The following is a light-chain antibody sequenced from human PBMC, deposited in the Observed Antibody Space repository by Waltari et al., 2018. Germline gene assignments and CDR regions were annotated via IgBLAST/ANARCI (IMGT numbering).Light chain of an antibody. CDR3: AAWDDSLNGPV. CDR1: SSHIGRNT. Sequence: SVLTQPPSASGTPGQRVPISCSGTSSHIGRNTVNWYQQLPGTAPNLLIYSNKQRPSGVPDRFSGSKSGTSASLAISGLQSEDEADYYCAAWDDSLNGPVFGGGTKLTVL. J-gene: IGLJ2*01. CDR2: SNK. V-gene: IGLV1-44*01.